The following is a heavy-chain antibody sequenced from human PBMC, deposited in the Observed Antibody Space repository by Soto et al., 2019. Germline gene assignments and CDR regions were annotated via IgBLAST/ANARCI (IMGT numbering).Heavy chain of an antibody. J-gene: IGHJ6*02. CDR2: INHSGGT. CDR3: ARDRQYSHFWSGYQNEGPYGMDV. D-gene: IGHD3-3*02. CDR1: GGSFSGYF. V-gene: IGHV4-34*02. Sequence: QVQLQQWGAGLLKPSETLSLTCAVYGGSFSGYFWTWIRQAPGKGLEWIGKINHSGGTNYNSSLKSRVTISVDTSKNQFPLILSSVTAADTAVYYCARDRQYSHFWSGYQNEGPYGMDVWGQGTTVTVSS.